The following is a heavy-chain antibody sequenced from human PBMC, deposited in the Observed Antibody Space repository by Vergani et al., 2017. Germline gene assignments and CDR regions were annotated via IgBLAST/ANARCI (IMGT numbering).Heavy chain of an antibody. V-gene: IGHV3-66*02. CDR2: IYSGGSK. D-gene: IGHD3-3*01. CDR1: GFTVSSNY. CDR3: ASGGYYSGSYFDY. J-gene: IGHJ4*02. Sequence: EVQLVESGGGLVQPGGSLRLSCAASGFTVSSNYMSWVRQAPRKGLEWVSVIYSGGSKYYADSVKGRFTISRDNSKNTLYLQMNSLRAEDTAVYYCASGGYYSGSYFDYWGQGTLVTVSS.